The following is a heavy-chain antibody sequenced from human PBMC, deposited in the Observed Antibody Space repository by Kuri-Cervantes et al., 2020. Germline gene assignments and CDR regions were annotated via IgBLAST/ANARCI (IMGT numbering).Heavy chain of an antibody. CDR3: ARDHDSSGPGDY. J-gene: IGHJ4*02. CDR1: GYTFTSCG. Sequence: ASLKVSCKASGYTFTSCGISWVRQAPGQGLEWMGWISAYNGNTNYAEKFQGRVTMTRDTSTSTVYMELSSLRTEDTAVYYCARDHDSSGPGDYWGQGTRVTVSS. D-gene: IGHD3-22*01. CDR2: ISAYNGNT. V-gene: IGHV1-18*01.